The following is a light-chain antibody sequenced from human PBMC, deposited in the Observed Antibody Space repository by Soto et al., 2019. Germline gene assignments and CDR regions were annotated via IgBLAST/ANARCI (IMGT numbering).Light chain of an antibody. CDR3: QQHFSFPHT. CDR1: QDITNS. J-gene: IGKJ3*01. CDR2: DAS. Sequence: DIQMTQSPSSLSASVGDRVTITCQASQDITNSLNWYQQRPGKAPKLLIFDASNFETGVPSRFSGSGSGTDFSFTISSLQPEDIATYYCQQHFSFPHTFGPGTKVDSK. V-gene: IGKV1-33*01.